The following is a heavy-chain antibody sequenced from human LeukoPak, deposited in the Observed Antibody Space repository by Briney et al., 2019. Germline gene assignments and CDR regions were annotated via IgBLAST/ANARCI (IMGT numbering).Heavy chain of an antibody. CDR3: ARDLGTVVTFPDS. CDR2: IKQDGSEK. D-gene: IGHD4-23*01. Sequence: GGSLRLSCAASGFTFSSYWMSWVRQAPGKGLEGVANIKQDGSEKYYVDSVKGRFTISRDNAKNSLYLQMNSLRAEDTAVYYCARDLGTVVTFPDSWGQGTLVTVSS. V-gene: IGHV3-7*01. CDR1: GFTFSSYW. J-gene: IGHJ4*02.